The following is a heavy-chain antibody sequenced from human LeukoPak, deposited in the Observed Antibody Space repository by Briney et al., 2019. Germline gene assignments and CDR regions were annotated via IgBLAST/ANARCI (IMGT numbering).Heavy chain of an antibody. CDR2: MNPNSGNT. CDR3: ARPPKPYGSGSYRGMDV. CDR1: GYTFTGYS. J-gene: IGHJ6*02. V-gene: IGHV1-8*02. D-gene: IGHD3-10*01. Sequence: GASVKVSCKASGYTFTGYSMHWVRQATGQGLEWMGWMNPNSGNTGYAQKFQGRVTMTRHTSISTAYMELSSLRSEDTAVYYCARPPKPYGSGSYRGMDVWGQGTTVTVSS.